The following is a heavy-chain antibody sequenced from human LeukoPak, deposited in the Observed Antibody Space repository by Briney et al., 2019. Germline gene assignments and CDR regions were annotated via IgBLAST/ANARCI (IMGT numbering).Heavy chain of an antibody. CDR2: IKTDGSLI. Sequence: GGSLRLSCVASGFTFSSYWMTWVRQAPGKGLEWVANIKTDGSLIYYVDSVKGRFTISRDNAKNSLYLQMNSLRAEDTAVYYCAKMYGGTYIGNWGQGTLVTVSA. J-gene: IGHJ4*02. CDR1: GFTFSSYW. D-gene: IGHD1-26*01. CDR3: AKMYGGTYIGN. V-gene: IGHV3-7*01.